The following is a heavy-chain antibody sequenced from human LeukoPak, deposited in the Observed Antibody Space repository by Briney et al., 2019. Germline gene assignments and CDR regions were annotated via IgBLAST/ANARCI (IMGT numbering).Heavy chain of an antibody. J-gene: IGHJ4*02. CDR3: ARHLTVYYSDY. CDR1: GGSISSSSYY. Sequence: SETLSLTCTVSGGSISSSSYYWGWIRQPPGKGLEWIGSIYYSGSTYYNPSLKSRVTISVDTSKNQFSLKLSSVTAADTAVYYCARHLTVYYSDYWGQGTLVTVSS. CDR2: IYYSGST. V-gene: IGHV4-39*01. D-gene: IGHD4-17*01.